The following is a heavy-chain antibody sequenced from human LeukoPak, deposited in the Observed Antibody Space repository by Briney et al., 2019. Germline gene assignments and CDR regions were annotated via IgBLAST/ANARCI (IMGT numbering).Heavy chain of an antibody. Sequence: SETLSLTCTVSGGSISSYYWSWIRQPPGKGLEWIGYIYYSGSTNYNPSLKSRVTISVDTSKNQFSLKLSSVAAADTAVYYCARATGYDYVWGSYRSFFDYWGQGTLVTVSS. V-gene: IGHV4-59*01. CDR1: GGSISSYY. J-gene: IGHJ4*02. CDR2: IYYSGST. CDR3: ARATGYDYVWGSYRSFFDY. D-gene: IGHD3-16*02.